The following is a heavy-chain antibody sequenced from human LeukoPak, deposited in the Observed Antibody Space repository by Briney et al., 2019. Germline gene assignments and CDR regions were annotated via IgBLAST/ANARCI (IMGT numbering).Heavy chain of an antibody. D-gene: IGHD2-2*01. J-gene: IGHJ6*02. CDR3: ARVPVVVVPAASRYYYYYYGMDV. Sequence: SETLSLTCTLSGGSINNYYWSWIRQPPGKGLEWIGYIYYNGNTNYNPSLKSRVTISVDTSKNQFSLKLSSVTAADTAVYYCARVPVVVVPAASRYYYYYYGMDVWGQGTTVTVSS. V-gene: IGHV4-59*01. CDR2: IYYNGNT. CDR1: GGSINNYY.